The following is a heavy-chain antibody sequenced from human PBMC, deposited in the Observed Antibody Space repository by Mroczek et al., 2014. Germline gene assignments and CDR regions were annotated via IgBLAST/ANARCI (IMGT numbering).Heavy chain of an antibody. J-gene: IGHJ3*02. V-gene: IGHV3-21*01. Sequence: VQLVQSGEAWSSLGGPVRLSCAASGFTFSSYSMNWVRQAPGKGLEWVSSISSSSSYIYYADSVKGRFTISRDNAKNSLYLQMNSLRAEDTAAYYCARDWGIVVVPAAIEGDAFDIWGQGTMVTVSS. D-gene: IGHD2-2*02. CDR2: ISSSSSYI. CDR3: ARDWGIVVVPAAIEGDAFDI. CDR1: GFTFSSYS.